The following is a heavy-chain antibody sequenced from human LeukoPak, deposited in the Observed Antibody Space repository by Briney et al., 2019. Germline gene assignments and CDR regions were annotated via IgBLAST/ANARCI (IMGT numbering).Heavy chain of an antibody. CDR1: GGSISSHY. V-gene: IGHV4-4*07. J-gene: IGHJ6*03. CDR2: IYIDGST. CDR3: ARDQRAYYHMDV. Sequence: SETLSLTCTVSGGSISSHYWSWIRQPAGKGLEWIGRIYIDGSTDYNPSLKSRVTMSLDTSNNQFFLKLSSVTAADTAMYYCARDQRAYYHMDVWGKGTTVTVSS.